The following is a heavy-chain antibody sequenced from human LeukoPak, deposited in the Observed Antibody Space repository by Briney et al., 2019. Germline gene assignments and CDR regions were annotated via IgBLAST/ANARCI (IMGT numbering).Heavy chain of an antibody. CDR3: AKEDPIGRVLDY. D-gene: IGHD1-26*01. CDR2: IRYDGSNK. CDR1: GFTFSTFA. Sequence: GGSLRLSCSGSGFTFSTFAMSWVRQAPGKGLEWVAFIRYDGSNKYYADSVKGRFTISRDNSKNTLYLQMNSLRAEDTAVYYCAKEDPIGRVLDYWGQGTLVTVSS. V-gene: IGHV3-30*02. J-gene: IGHJ4*02.